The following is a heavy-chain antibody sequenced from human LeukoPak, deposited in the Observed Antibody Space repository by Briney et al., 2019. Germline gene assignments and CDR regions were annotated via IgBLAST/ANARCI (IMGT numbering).Heavy chain of an antibody. CDR2: INPSGGST. J-gene: IGHJ4*02. D-gene: IGHD5-18*01. V-gene: IGHV1-46*01. Sequence: ASVKVSCKASGYTFTSYDINWVRQATGQGLEWMGIINPSGGSTSYAQKFQGRVTMTRDTSTSTVYMELSSLRSEDTAVYYCARRGYSYGFSVYYFDYWGQGTLVTVSS. CDR3: ARRGYSYGFSVYYFDY. CDR1: GYTFTSYD.